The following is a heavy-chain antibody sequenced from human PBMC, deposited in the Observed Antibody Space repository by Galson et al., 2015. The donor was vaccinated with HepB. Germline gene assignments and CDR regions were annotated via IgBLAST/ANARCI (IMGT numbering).Heavy chain of an antibody. Sequence: SLRLSCAASGFTFSSYWMSWVRQAPGKGLEWVANIKQDGSEKYYVDSVKGRFTISRDNAKNSLYLQMNSLRAEDTAVYYCAREAGYNWNDSGGMDVWGQGTTVTVSS. CDR2: IKQDGSEK. J-gene: IGHJ6*02. CDR3: AREAGYNWNDSGGMDV. V-gene: IGHV3-7*03. D-gene: IGHD1-1*01. CDR1: GFTFSSYW.